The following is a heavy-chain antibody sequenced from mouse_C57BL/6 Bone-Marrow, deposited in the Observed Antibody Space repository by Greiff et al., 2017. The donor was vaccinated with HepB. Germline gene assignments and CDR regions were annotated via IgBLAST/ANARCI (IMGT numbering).Heavy chain of an antibody. CDR3: ARCTTDWYFDV. Sequence: QVQLQQSGAELVRPGSSVKLSCKASGYTFTSYWMDWVKQRPGQGLEWIGNIYPSDSETHYNQKFKDKATLTVDKSSSTAYMQLSSLTSEDSAVYYCARCTTDWYFDVWGTGTTVTVSS. D-gene: IGHD1-1*01. V-gene: IGHV1-61*01. J-gene: IGHJ1*03. CDR2: IYPSDSET. CDR1: GYTFTSYW.